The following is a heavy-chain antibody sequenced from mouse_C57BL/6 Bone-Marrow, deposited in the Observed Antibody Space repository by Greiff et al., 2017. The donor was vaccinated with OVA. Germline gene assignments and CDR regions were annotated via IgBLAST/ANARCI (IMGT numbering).Heavy chain of an antibody. CDR3: AITTVVATRAMDY. CDR2: IYPRSGNT. CDR1: GYTFTSYG. Sequence: LQQSGAELARPGASVKLSCKASGYTFTSYGISWVKQRTGQGLEWIGEIYPRSGNTYYNEKFKGKATLTADKSSSTAYMELRSLTSEDSAVYFCAITTVVATRAMDYWGQGTSVTVSS. J-gene: IGHJ4*01. V-gene: IGHV1-81*01. D-gene: IGHD1-1*01.